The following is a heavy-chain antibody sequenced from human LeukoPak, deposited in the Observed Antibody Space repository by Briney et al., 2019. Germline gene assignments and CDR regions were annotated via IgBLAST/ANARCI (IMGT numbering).Heavy chain of an antibody. J-gene: IGHJ6*03. CDR3: AKGGSSSCKAAVCYYTDV. V-gene: IGHV3-23*01. CDR1: GFTFSSYG. Sequence: GGSLRLSCAASGFTFSSYGMSWVRQAPGKGLEWVSAISGSGGSTYYADSVKGRFTISRDNSKNTLYLQMNSLRAEDTAVYYFAKGGSSSCKAAVCYYTDVWGKGTTVTISS. CDR2: ISGSGGST. D-gene: IGHD2-2*01.